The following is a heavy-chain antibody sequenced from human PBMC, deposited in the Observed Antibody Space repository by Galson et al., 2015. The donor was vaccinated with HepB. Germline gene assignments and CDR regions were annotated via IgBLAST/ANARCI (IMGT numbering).Heavy chain of an antibody. J-gene: IGHJ4*02. CDR2: INQDGSQK. CDR1: GFIFGSSW. CDR3: ARDWVYCSGGTCYSIGFDY. V-gene: IGHV3-7*03. D-gene: IGHD2-15*01. Sequence: SLRLSCAASGFIFGSSWMNWVRQAPGKGLEWVANINQDGSQKYYVDSVKGRFTISRDNAKNSLYLQMNSLRVEDTAVHYCARDWVYCSGGTCYSIGFDYWGQGTLVTVSP.